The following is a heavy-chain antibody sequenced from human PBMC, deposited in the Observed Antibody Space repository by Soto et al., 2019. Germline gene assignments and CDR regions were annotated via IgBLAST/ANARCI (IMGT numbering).Heavy chain of an antibody. CDR3: GAQDYVAKGYHFET. J-gene: IGHJ4*02. CDR2: INHSGST. V-gene: IGHV4-34*01. CDR1: GGSFSGYY. D-gene: IGHD4-17*01. Sequence: SETLSLTCAVYGGSFSGYYLSWIRQPPGEGLEWIGEINHSGSTNYNPSLKSRVTISVDTSKNQFSLNLNSVTTADTAVYYCGAQDYVAKGYHFETWGQGTMVTVSS.